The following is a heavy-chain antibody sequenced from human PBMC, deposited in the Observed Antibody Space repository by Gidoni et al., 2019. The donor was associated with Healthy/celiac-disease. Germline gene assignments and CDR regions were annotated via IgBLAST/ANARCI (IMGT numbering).Heavy chain of an antibody. J-gene: IGHJ6*02. CDR1: GFTVSSNY. Sequence: EVQLVEDGGGLVQPGGSLRLSWAASGFTVSSNYMSWFRKAPRKGLELVSVIYRGGSTYYADSVKGRFTISRDNSKNTLYLQMNSLRAEDSAVYYCARGPFTTNSNDYYYYGMDVCGQGTTVTVSS. CDR3: ARGPFTTNSNDYYYYGMDV. V-gene: IGHV3-66*01. D-gene: IGHD4-4*01. CDR2: IYRGGST.